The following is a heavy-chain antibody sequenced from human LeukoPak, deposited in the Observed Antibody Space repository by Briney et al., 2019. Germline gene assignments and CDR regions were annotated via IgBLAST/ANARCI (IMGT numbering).Heavy chain of an antibody. CDR3: ARAGRNSNNDY. J-gene: IGHJ4*02. D-gene: IGHD4-11*01. CDR1: GYTFTTHY. V-gene: IGHV1-46*01. Sequence: ASVKVSCKASGYTFTTHYMHWVRQAPGQGLEWMGIINPSGGSTSYAQKFQGRVTMTRDTSTSTVYMELSSLKSEDTAVYFCARAGRNSNNDYWGQGTLVTVSS. CDR2: INPSGGST.